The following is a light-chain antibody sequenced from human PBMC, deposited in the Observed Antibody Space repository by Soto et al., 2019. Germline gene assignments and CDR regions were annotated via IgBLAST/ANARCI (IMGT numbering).Light chain of an antibody. CDR1: SSNIGANYD. Sequence: QSVLTQPPSVSGAPGQRVTISCTGGSSNIGANYDVHWYQQLPGTAPKLLIYGNNNRPSGVPDRFSGCKSGTSASLAITGLQAEDAADYYCQSYDNRLSGSVVFGGGTKLTVL. J-gene: IGLJ2*01. CDR3: QSYDNRLSGSVV. V-gene: IGLV1-40*01. CDR2: GNN.